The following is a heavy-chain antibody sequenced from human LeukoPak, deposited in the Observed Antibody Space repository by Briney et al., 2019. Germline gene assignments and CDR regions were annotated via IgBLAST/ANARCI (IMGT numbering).Heavy chain of an antibody. D-gene: IGHD1-26*01. Sequence: GGSLRLSCAASGFTFRRSAMSWVRQVPGKGLEWVSGNSASGGSTSYSASVKSRFTISGDNSKNTLYVQLNSLRDEDTAVYYCAKDHGWGSAQYLDYWGQGTLVTVSS. V-gene: IGHV3-23*02. J-gene: IGHJ4*02. CDR1: GFTFRRSA. CDR3: AKDHGWGSAQYLDY. CDR2: NSASGGST.